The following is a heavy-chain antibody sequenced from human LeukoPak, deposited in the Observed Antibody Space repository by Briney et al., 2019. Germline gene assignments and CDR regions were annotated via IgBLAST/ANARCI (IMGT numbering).Heavy chain of an antibody. CDR3: ARGLSTLDYYESSGYGY. J-gene: IGHJ4*02. V-gene: IGHV4-61*02. D-gene: IGHD3-22*01. CDR2: IYNSGST. Sequence: KPSETLSLTCTVSGGSISSGSYYWSWIRQPAGKGLEWIGRIYNSGSTDYNPSLEARLTISVDMSKNQFSLKLNSVTAADTAVYYCARGLSTLDYYESSGYGYWGQGIRVTVSS. CDR1: GGSISSGSYY.